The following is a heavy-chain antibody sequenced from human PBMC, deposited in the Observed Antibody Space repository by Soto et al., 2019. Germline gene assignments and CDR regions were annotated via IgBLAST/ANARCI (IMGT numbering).Heavy chain of an antibody. Sequence: SETLSLTCAVYGGSFSGYYWSWIRQPPGKGLEWIGEINHSGSTNYNPSLKSRVTISVDTSKNQFSLKLSSVTAADTAVYYCAREELAGITMVRGVIITFDYYYGMDVWGQGTTVTVSS. D-gene: IGHD3-10*01. V-gene: IGHV4-34*01. J-gene: IGHJ6*02. CDR1: GGSFSGYY. CDR2: INHSGST. CDR3: AREELAGITMVRGVIITFDYYYGMDV.